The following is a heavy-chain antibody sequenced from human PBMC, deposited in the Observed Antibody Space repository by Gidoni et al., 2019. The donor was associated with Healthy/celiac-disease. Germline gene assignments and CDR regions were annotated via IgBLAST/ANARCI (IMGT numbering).Heavy chain of an antibody. Sequence: EVQLVESGGGLVQPGGSLRLSCSASGFTFVSYAMHWVRQAPGKGLENVSAISSNGGSTYYADSVKGRFTISRDNSKNTLYLQMSSLRAEDTAVYYCVKDQLYGGGNSWAVFDYWGQGTLVTVSS. CDR1: GFTFVSYA. J-gene: IGHJ4*02. CDR3: VKDQLYGGGNSWAVFDY. CDR2: ISSNGGST. V-gene: IGHV3-64D*06. D-gene: IGHD2-21*02.